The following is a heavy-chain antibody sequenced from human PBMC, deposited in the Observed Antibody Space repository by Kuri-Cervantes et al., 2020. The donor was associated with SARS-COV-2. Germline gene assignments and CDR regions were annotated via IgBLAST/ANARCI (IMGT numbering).Heavy chain of an antibody. CDR1: GASINAYY. CDR3: ARDSRSYYQVLLDHFYYSYMDV. D-gene: IGHD1-26*01. V-gene: IGHV4-4*07. Sequence: SETLSLTCAVSGASINAYYWTWIRQPAGKKLEWIGRIYISGSTNYNPSLKSRVTMSLDTSTNHFSLKLTSVTAADTAVYYCARDSRSYYQVLLDHFYYSYMDVWGKGTTVTVSS. J-gene: IGHJ6*03. CDR2: IYISGST.